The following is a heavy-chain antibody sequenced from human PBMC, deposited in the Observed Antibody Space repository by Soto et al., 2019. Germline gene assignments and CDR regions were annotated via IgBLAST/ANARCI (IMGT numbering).Heavy chain of an antibody. CDR3: LSGSFDY. V-gene: IGHV3-30-3*01. CDR1: GFTFSSYA. J-gene: IGHJ4*02. D-gene: IGHD6-19*01. Sequence: QVQLVESGGGVVQPGRSLRLSCAASGFTFSSYAMHWVRQAPGKGLEWVAVISYDGSNKYYADSVKGRFTISRDNSKNTLYLQMTSLSVEDTAVYYCLSGSFDYWGQGTLVTVSS. CDR2: ISYDGSNK.